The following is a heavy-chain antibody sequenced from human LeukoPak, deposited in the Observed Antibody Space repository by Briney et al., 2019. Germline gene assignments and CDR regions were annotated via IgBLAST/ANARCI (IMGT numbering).Heavy chain of an antibody. CDR3: VREGGRVAPGTFDY. Sequence: GGSLRLSCAASGINFRTSGMHWVRQAPGKGLEWVTFIQHDGSDIYYADSVKGRFTVSRDNSKNTVYLHMNSLRVDDTALYYCVREGGRVAPGTFDYWGRGTLVTVSS. CDR2: IQHDGSDI. V-gene: IGHV3-30*02. CDR1: GINFRTSG. J-gene: IGHJ4*02. D-gene: IGHD6-13*01.